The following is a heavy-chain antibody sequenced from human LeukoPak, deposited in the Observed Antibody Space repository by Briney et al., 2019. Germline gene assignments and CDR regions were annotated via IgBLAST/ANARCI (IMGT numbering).Heavy chain of an antibody. CDR3: ARLAGGCYD. J-gene: IGHJ4*02. Sequence: PSETLSLTCTVSGGSISSSSYYWGWIRQPPGKGLEWIGSIYYSGSTYYNPSLKSRVTISVDTSKNQFSLKLSSVTAADTAVYYCARLAGGCYDWGQGTLVTVSS. V-gene: IGHV4-39*01. CDR1: GGSISSSSYY. CDR2: IYYSGST. D-gene: IGHD4/OR15-4a*01.